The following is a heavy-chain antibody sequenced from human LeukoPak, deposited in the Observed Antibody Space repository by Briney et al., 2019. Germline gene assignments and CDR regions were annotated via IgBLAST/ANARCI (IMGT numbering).Heavy chain of an antibody. CDR2: IIPIFGTA. CDR3: ARVFRSNSSSRESYYYYGMDV. D-gene: IGHD6-6*01. Sequence: SVKVSCTASGGTFSSYAISWVRQAPGQGLEWMGGIIPIFGTANYAQKFQGRVTITADESTSTAYMELSRLRSDDTAVYYCARVFRSNSSSRESYYYYGMDVWGQGTTVTVSS. J-gene: IGHJ6*02. V-gene: IGHV1-69*13. CDR1: GGTFSSYA.